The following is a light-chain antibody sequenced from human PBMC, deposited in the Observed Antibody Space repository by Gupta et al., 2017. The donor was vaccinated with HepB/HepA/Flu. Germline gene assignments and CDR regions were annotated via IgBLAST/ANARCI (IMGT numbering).Light chain of an antibody. Sequence: QTVVTQEPSFSVSPGGPVTLTCGLSSGSVSTSYYPSWYQQTPGQAPRTLIYRTHTRSSGVPDRLSGSILGNKAALTITGAQADDESDYYCVLYIGSGIYVFGTGTKVTVL. V-gene: IGLV8-61*01. CDR3: VLYIGSGIYV. CDR1: SGSVSTSYY. J-gene: IGLJ1*01. CDR2: RTH.